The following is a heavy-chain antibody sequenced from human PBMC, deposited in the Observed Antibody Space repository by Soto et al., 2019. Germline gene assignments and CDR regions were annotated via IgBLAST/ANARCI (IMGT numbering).Heavy chain of an antibody. CDR3: ARDLGYYDFWSGYYPHYYYYMDV. CDR2: ISAYNGNT. D-gene: IGHD3-3*01. V-gene: IGHV1-18*01. CDR1: GYTFTSYG. J-gene: IGHJ6*03. Sequence: ASVKVSCKASGYTFTSYGISWVRQAPGQGLEWMGWISAYNGNTNYAQKLHGRVTMTTDTSTSTAYMELRSLRSDDTAVYYCARDLGYYDFWSGYYPHYYYYMDVWGKGTTVTVSS.